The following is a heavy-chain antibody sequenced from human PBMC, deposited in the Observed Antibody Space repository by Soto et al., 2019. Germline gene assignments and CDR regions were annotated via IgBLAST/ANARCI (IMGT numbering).Heavy chain of an antibody. CDR2: VYYSGAT. CDR1: GGSINNKSYY. D-gene: IGHD2-21*02. V-gene: IGHV4-39*01. Sequence: QLQLQESGPGLVKPSETLSLTCTVSGGSINNKSYYWGWIRQSTGKGLEWIGSVYYSGATYYNPSLKSRVTISVDTSKIQFSLNLRSMTAADTAVYYCARQKVSVTADNRFDPWGQGSLVSVSA. CDR3: ARQKVSVTADNRFDP. J-gene: IGHJ5*02.